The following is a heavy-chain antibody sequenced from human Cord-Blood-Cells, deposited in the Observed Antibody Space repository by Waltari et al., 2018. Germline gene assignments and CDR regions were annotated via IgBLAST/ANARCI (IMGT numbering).Heavy chain of an antibody. CDR1: GDSVSSNSAA. CDR3: ARGIQLERSYYYYGMDV. D-gene: IGHD1-1*01. J-gene: IGHJ6*02. V-gene: IGHV6-1*01. Sequence: QVQLQQSGPGLVKPSQTLSLTCAISGDSVSSNSAAWNWIRQSPSRGLEWLGRTCYRSKWYNDNAVAVKSRITINPATSKNQFSLQLNCVTPGDTAVYYCARGIQLERSYYYYGMDVWGQGTTVTVSS. CDR2: TCYRSKWYN.